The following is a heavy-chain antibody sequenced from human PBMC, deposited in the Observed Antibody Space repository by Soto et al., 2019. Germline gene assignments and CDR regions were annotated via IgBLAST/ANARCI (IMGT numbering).Heavy chain of an antibody. CDR2: IYYSGST. V-gene: IGHV4-31*03. CDR1: VGSVSSGGYY. J-gene: IGHJ6*02. CDR3: ARDQDSGSYLGNYYYGMDV. Sequence: SLSRACTVSVGSVSSGGYYWRWILQHPGKALEWIGYIYYSGSTYYNPSLKSRVTISVDTSKNQFSLKLSSVTAADTAVYYCARDQDSGSYLGNYYYGMDVWGQGTTVTVSS. D-gene: IGHD1-26*01.